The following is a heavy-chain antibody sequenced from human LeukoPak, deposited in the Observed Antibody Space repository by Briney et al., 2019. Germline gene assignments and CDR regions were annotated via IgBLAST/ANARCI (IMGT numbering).Heavy chain of an antibody. D-gene: IGHD6-19*01. J-gene: IGHJ4*02. CDR3: TTISGWYDY. V-gene: IGHV3-73*01. CDR2: IRSKVNSYAT. Sequence: GGSLRLSCAASGFTFSGSAMHWVREASGKGLEWVGRIRSKVNSYATAYAASVKGRFTISRDDSKNTAYLQMNSLKTEDTAVYYCTTISGWYDYWGQGTLVTVSS. CDR1: GFTFSGSA.